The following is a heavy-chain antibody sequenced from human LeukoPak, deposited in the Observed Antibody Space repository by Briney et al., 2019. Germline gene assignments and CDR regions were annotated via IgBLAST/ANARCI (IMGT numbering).Heavy chain of an antibody. J-gene: IGHJ4*02. Sequence: PRGSLRLSCAASGFTFSNYAMSWVRQAPGKGLEWVSTISDSGGRTYYADSVKGRFTISRDNSKNTLYLQMNSLRAEDTAVYYCAKEDEGITVAANVDYWGQGTLVTVSS. V-gene: IGHV3-23*01. D-gene: IGHD6-19*01. CDR2: ISDSGGRT. CDR3: AKEDEGITVAANVDY. CDR1: GFTFSNYA.